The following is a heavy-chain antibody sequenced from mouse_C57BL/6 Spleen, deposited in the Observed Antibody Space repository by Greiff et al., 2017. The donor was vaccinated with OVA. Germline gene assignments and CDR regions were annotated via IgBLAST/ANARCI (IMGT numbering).Heavy chain of an antibody. CDR3: ARPYYYGSSPFAY. Sequence: EVQLQQSGPELVKPGASVKISCKASGYSFTGYFMNWVKQSPEKSLEWIGEINPSTGGTTYNQKFKAKATLTVDKSSSTAYLQLKSLTSEDSAVYYGARPYYYGSSPFAYWGQGTLVTVSA. CDR1: GYSFTGYF. D-gene: IGHD1-1*01. J-gene: IGHJ3*01. CDR2: INPSTGGT. V-gene: IGHV1-42*01.